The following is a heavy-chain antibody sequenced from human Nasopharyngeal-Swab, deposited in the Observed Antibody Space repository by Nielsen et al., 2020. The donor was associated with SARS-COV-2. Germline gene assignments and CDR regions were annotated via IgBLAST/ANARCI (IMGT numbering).Heavy chain of an antibody. V-gene: IGHV3-73*01. CDR1: GFVFSGSA. J-gene: IGHJ4*02. Sequence: GGSLRLSCAASGFVFSGSAIHWVRQASGKGLEWVGRIGGKAHNYATTYAASVKGRFTISRDDSKNTAFLQMDSLNTEDTALYYCTTDYYFDYWGQGTLVTVSS. D-gene: IGHD4/OR15-4a*01. CDR2: IGGKAHNYAT. CDR3: TTDYYFDY.